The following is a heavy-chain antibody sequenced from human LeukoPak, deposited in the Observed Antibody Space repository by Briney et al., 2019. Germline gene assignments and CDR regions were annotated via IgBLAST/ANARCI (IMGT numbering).Heavy chain of an antibody. V-gene: IGHV1-2*02. D-gene: IGHD3-10*01. CDR1: GYTFTGYY. CDR3: AKDYYGSGSYYVDY. J-gene: IGHJ4*02. Sequence: GASVKVSCKASGYTFTGYYMHWVRQAPGQGLEWMGWINPNSGGTNYAQKFQGRVTMTRDTSISTAYMELSRLRSDDTAVYYCAKDYYGSGSYYVDYWGQGTLVTVFS. CDR2: INPNSGGT.